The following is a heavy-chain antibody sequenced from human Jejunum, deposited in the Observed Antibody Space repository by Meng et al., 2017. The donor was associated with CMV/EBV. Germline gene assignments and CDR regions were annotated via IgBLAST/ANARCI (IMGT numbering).Heavy chain of an antibody. CDR1: GFAFSNFW. J-gene: IGHJ4*02. CDR3: ARRWFGELLSYYFDH. V-gene: IGHV3-7*01. D-gene: IGHD3-10*01. CDR2: INHDGSEK. Sequence: GFAFSNFWMSRVRQGPGKGLEWVADINHDGSEKYYVDSVKGRLTISRDNTKNSLHLQMNSLRAEDTAVYYCARRWFGELLSYYFDHWGQGTLVTVSS.